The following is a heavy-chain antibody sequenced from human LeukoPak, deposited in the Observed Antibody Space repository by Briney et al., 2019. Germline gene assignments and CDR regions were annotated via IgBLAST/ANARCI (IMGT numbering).Heavy chain of an antibody. CDR2: IKSDGSNT. CDR1: GFTFSSYW. D-gene: IGHD2-15*01. Sequence: GGSLRLSCAASGFTFSSYWMHWVRQAPGKGLVWVSRIKSDGSNTNYADSVKGRFTISRDNAKNTLHLQMNSLRAEDTAVYYCARGIYWFDPWGQGTLVTVSS. J-gene: IGHJ5*02. CDR3: ARGIYWFDP. V-gene: IGHV3-74*01.